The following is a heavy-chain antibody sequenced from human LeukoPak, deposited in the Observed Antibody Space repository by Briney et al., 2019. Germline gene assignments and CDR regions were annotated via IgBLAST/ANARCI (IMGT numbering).Heavy chain of an antibody. J-gene: IGHJ4*02. Sequence: GGSPRLSCAASGFTFSSYEMNWVRQAPGKGLEWVSYISNNARTIYYADSVKGRFTISRDNAKNSLYLQMNSLRAEDTAVYYCATLFGELLGMDYWGQGTLVTVSS. CDR2: ISNNARTI. CDR1: GFTFSSYE. V-gene: IGHV3-48*03. D-gene: IGHD3-10*02. CDR3: ATLFGELLGMDY.